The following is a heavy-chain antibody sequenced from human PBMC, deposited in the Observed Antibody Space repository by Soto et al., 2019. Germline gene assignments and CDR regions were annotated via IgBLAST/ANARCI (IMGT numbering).Heavy chain of an antibody. CDR3: ARRQITPPTRGAASARGAMDV. Sequence: QVQSVESGGGVVQPGRSLRLSCAASGFTFNNYGMHWVRQAPGKGLEWVAVIWNDGNGDYYANSVKGRFTISRDNSKNTLYLQMSSLKTEDTAVYYCARRQITPPTRGAASARGAMDVWSQGTTVTVSS. CDR1: GFTFNNYG. CDR2: IWNDGNGD. V-gene: IGHV3-33*01. D-gene: IGHD6-13*01. J-gene: IGHJ6*02.